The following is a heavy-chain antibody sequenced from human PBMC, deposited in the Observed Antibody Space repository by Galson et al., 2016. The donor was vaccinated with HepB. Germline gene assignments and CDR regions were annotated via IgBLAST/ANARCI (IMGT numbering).Heavy chain of an antibody. CDR2: INHTGST. Sequence: SETLSLTCAVYGGSFSGYYWTYIRQPPGKGLEWIGEINHTGSTNYNPSLKSRVTMSVDTSKKQVSLKLTSVTAADTAVYYCTRGARIVAVKYNWFDPWSQGTLVIVSS. D-gene: IGHD5-12*01. CDR3: TRGARIVAVKYNWFDP. J-gene: IGHJ5*02. V-gene: IGHV4-34*01. CDR1: GGSFSGYY.